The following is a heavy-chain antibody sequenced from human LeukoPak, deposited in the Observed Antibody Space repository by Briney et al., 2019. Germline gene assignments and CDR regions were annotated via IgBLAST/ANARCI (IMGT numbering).Heavy chain of an antibody. CDR2: VYNSGGT. V-gene: IGHV4-30-4*01. CDR3: ARYEYARSDNTGLRYFHH. Sequence: SETLSLTCTVSGDSISSGAYAWTWIRQSPGKGLEWIGYVYNSGGTHYNSALKSRLSISADMSQNKFSLNLSSVTAADTAVYYCARYEYARSDNTGLRYFHHWGQGTLVTVSS. D-gene: IGHD3-16*01. J-gene: IGHJ1*01. CDR1: GDSISSGAYA.